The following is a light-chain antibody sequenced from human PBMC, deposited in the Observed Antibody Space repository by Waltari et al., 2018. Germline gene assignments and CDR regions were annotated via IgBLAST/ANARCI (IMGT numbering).Light chain of an antibody. CDR2: KAS. J-gene: IGKJ1*01. CDR1: QGISNY. CDR3: QQYDSYWT. Sequence: DIQLTQSPSFLSASVRDRVTITCRASQGISNYLAWYQQKPGKAPKLLIFKASNLESGVPSRFSGSGSGTEFTLTISSLQPDDFATYHCQQYDSYWTFGQGTKVEIK. V-gene: IGKV1-5*03.